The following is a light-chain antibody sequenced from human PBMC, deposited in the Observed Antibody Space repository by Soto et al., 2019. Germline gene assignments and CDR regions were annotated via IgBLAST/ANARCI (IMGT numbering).Light chain of an antibody. J-gene: IGKJ1*01. CDR3: MPALQTPRT. Sequence: DIVMTQTPLSSHVTLGKAAYLSCSSSQSRLHSNGDTYLEWYLQKPGQSPQLLIYLRYLRAAGVTDRFSGGGSGTDFTLKIRRVEAEDVGVYYCMPALQTPRTLGQVTKVDIK. CDR2: LRY. CDR1: QSRLHSNGDTY. V-gene: IGKV2-28*01.